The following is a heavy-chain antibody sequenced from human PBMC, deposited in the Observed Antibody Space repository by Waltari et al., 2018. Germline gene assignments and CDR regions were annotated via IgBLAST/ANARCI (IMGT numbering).Heavy chain of an antibody. CDR3: ASAPSGSGMDV. Sequence: QVQLQESGPGLVKPSETLSLTCTVSGGSISSYYWSWIRQPPGKGLEWIGYIYYSGSTNSNPSLKSRVTISVDTSKNQFSLKLSSVTAADTAVYYCASAPSGSGMDVWGQGTTVTVSS. D-gene: IGHD1-1*01. V-gene: IGHV4-59*01. CDR2: IYYSGST. CDR1: GGSISSYY. J-gene: IGHJ6*02.